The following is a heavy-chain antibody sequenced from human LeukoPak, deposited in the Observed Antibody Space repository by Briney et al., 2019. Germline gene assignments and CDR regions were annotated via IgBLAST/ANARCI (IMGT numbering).Heavy chain of an antibody. J-gene: IGHJ4*02. CDR2: INSDGSST. Sequence: GGSLRLSCAASGFTFSNYWMHWVRQGPGKGLVWVSRINSDGSSTNYADSVKGRFTISRDNAKNTLYLQMNSLRAEDTAVYYCARRGSGSYVLDYWGQGTLVTVSS. CDR3: ARRGSGSYVLDY. V-gene: IGHV3-74*01. CDR1: GFTFSNYW. D-gene: IGHD3-10*01.